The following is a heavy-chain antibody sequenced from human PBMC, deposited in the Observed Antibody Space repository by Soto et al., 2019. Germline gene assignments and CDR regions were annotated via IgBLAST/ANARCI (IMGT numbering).Heavy chain of an antibody. CDR2: ISHSGST. V-gene: IGHV4-31*03. CDR3: AREYTYGSNFFDC. CDR1: GGSISSAAYY. J-gene: IGHJ4*02. D-gene: IGHD5-18*01. Sequence: PSETLSLTCTVSGGSISSAAYYWSWIRQHPGKDLEWIGYISHSGSTYYTPSLKSRVIISADTSKNQFSLNLNSVTAADTAVYYCAREYTYGSNFFDCWGQGTQVTVSS.